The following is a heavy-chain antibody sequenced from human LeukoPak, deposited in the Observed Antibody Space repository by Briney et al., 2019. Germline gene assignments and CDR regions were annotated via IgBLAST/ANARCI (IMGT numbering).Heavy chain of an antibody. J-gene: IGHJ4*02. D-gene: IGHD6-13*01. CDR1: GFTFSSYW. V-gene: IGHV3-7*01. CDR3: ARDPGISEAGTVGHFDY. CDR2: IKHDGRDI. Sequence: GGSLRLSCATSGFTFSSYWMSWVRQVPGKGLEWVANIKHDGRDIYYLDSVKGRFTISRDNAKNSLFLQMNSLRAEDTAVYYCARDPGISEAGTVGHFDYWGQGTLVTVSS.